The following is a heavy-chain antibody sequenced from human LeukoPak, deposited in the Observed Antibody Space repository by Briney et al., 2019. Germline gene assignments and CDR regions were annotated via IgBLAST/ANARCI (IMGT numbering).Heavy chain of an antibody. D-gene: IGHD4-17*01. Sequence: PGGSLRLSCAASGFTFSTCGMHWVRQAPGKGLEWVAFIHYDGSDTYYADSVKGRLTVSRDNSKNTLYLQMNSLRAEDTAVYYCAKDTGGGDYGTIDYWGQGTLVTVSS. CDR2: IHYDGSDT. CDR1: GFTFSTCG. J-gene: IGHJ4*02. V-gene: IGHV3-30*02. CDR3: AKDTGGGDYGTIDY.